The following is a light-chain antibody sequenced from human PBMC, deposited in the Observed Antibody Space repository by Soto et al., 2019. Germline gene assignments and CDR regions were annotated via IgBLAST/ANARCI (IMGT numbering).Light chain of an antibody. V-gene: IGKV3-11*01. J-gene: IGKJ1*01. CDR1: QSVSNNY. CDR2: DSS. Sequence: EIVLTQSPGTLSLSPGERVTLSCRASQSVSNNYLAWYQHKPGQTPRLLIYDSSNRATGIPARFSGSGSGTDFTLTISSLEPEDFAVYYCQQRSNWPRTFGQGTKVDIK. CDR3: QQRSNWPRT.